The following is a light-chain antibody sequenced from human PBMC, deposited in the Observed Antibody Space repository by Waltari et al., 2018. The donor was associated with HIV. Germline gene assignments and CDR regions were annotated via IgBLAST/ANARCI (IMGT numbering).Light chain of an antibody. CDR1: SSNIGTHS. V-gene: IGLV1-44*01. Sequence: STLTQPPSASGTPGQRITVPCSGSSSNIGTHSVNWYQQLPRTAPKLIIYNNNQRPSGVPDRFSGSKSGTSASLAITGLQSEDEADYYCAVWDDSLNVWLFGGGTKLTVL. CDR3: AVWDDSLNVWL. CDR2: NNN. J-gene: IGLJ3*02.